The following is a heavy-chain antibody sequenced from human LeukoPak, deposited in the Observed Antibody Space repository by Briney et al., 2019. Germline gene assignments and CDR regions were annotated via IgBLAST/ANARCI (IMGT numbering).Heavy chain of an antibody. CDR1: GFTFSSYS. CDR3: AKDIDTAGYYYDSSGYYSRGFDY. D-gene: IGHD3-22*01. V-gene: IGHV3-9*01. CDR2: ISWNSGSI. J-gene: IGHJ4*02. Sequence: PGGALRLSCAASGFTFSSYSMNWVRQAPGKGLEWVSGISWNSGSIGYADSVKGRFTISRDNAKNSLYLQMNSLRAEDTALYYCAKDIDTAGYYYDSSGYYSRGFDYWGQGTLVTVSS.